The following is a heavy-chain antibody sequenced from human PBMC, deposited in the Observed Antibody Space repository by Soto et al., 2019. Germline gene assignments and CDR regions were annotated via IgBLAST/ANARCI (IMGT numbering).Heavy chain of an antibody. V-gene: IGHV1-69*13. D-gene: IGHD5-18*01. J-gene: IGHJ6*02. CDR3: ARPRGYSAPWRPNPSTPICYGLDF. Sequence: ASVKVSCKASGGTFSSYAISWVRQAPGQGLEWMGGIIPIFGTANYAQKFQGRVTITADESTSTAYMELSSLRSEDTAVYYCARPRGYSAPWRPNPSTPICYGLDFWGQGTTVTVSS. CDR2: IIPIFGTA. CDR1: GGTFSSYA.